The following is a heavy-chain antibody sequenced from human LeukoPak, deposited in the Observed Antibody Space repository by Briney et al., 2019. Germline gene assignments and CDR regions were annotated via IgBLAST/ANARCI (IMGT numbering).Heavy chain of an antibody. CDR2: IKHSGST. V-gene: IGHV4-34*01. CDR1: GGSFSGYY. CDR3: ARQWQQLVFGDP. Sequence: SETLSLTCAVYGGSFSGYYWSWIRQPPGKGLEWSGEIKHSGSTNYNPSLKSRVTISVDTSKNQFSLKLSSVTAADTAVYYCARQWQQLVFGDPWGQGTLVTVSS. D-gene: IGHD6-13*01. J-gene: IGHJ5*02.